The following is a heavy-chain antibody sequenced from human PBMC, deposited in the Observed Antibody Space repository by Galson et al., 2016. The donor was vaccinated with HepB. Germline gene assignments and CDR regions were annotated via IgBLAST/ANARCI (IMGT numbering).Heavy chain of an antibody. CDR1: GFTFSSSG. J-gene: IGHJ6*02. V-gene: IGHV3-30*18. CDR3: GKDRLVYAIPSSGDLDV. CDR2: ISFDGNNK. D-gene: IGHD2-8*01. Sequence: SLRLSCAASGFTFSSSGMHWARQAPGKGLEWVAVISFDGNNKYYADSVKGRFTISRDNSKNTLYLQMNSLRAEDTAVYYCGKDRLVYAIPSSGDLDVWGQGTTVTVSS.